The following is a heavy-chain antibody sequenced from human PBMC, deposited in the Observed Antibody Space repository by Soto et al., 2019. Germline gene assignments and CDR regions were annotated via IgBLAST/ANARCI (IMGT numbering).Heavy chain of an antibody. CDR1: GGSISSGGYY. Sequence: PSETLSLTCTVSGGSISSGGYYWSRIRQHPGKGLEWIGYIYYSGSTYYNPSLKSRVTISVDTSKNQFSLKLSSVTAADTAVYYCARVVINWNGYYFNYWGQGTLVTVSS. D-gene: IGHD1-20*01. CDR2: IYYSGST. CDR3: ARVVINWNGYYFNY. J-gene: IGHJ4*02. V-gene: IGHV4-31*03.